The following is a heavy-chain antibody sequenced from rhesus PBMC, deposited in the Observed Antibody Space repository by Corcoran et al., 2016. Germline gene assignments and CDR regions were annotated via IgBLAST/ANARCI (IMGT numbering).Heavy chain of an antibody. Sequence: EVQLVESGGGLAKPGGSLRLSCAASGFTFSSYWMHWVRQAHGKVLEWASGINSAGSSTYYGDSVKGRFTISRENAKNTLYLQMDGLRPEDTAVYYCAGEFSTADYWGQGVLVTVSS. CDR2: INSAGSST. CDR3: AGEFSTADY. CDR1: GFTFSSYW. J-gene: IGHJ4*01. V-gene: IGHV3-14*01. D-gene: IGHD2-15*01.